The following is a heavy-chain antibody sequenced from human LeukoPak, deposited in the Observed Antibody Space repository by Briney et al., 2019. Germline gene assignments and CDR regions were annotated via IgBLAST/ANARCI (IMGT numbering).Heavy chain of an antibody. Sequence: EASVKVSCKTSGYTFDSYAINWVRQAPGQGLERMGWINTNTGNPTNAQGFTGRFVFSLDTSVRMAYLQISSLKTEDTAVYYCARSNNDGDYLGVGFDYWGQGTLVTVSS. CDR3: ARSNNDGDYLGVGFDY. CDR1: GYTFDSYA. V-gene: IGHV7-4-1*04. D-gene: IGHD4-17*01. CDR2: INTNTGNP. J-gene: IGHJ4*02.